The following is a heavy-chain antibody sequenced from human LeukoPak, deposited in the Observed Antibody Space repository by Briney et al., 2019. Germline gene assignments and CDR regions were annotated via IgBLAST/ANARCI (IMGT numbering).Heavy chain of an antibody. CDR1: GFTYSSYS. J-gene: IGHJ4*02. CDR2: ISSSSSYI. D-gene: IGHD3-22*01. CDR3: AREAGMIVVVNDY. V-gene: IGHV3-21*01. Sequence: GGSLRLSCAASGFTYSSYSMNWVRQAPGKGLEWVSSISSSSSYIYYADSVKGRFTISRDNAKNSLYLQMNSLRAEDTAVYYCAREAGMIVVVNDYWGQGTLVTVSS.